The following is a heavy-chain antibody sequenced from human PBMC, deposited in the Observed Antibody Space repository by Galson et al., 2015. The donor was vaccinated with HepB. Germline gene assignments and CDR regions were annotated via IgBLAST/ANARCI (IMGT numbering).Heavy chain of an antibody. CDR1: GFTFSSYG. CDR2: IWYDGSNK. Sequence: SLRLSCAASGFTFSSYGMHWVRQAPGKGLEWVAVIWYDGSNKYYADSVKGRFTISRDNSKNTLYLQMNSLRAEDTAVYYCARGHGSYYEGSWFDPWGQGTLVTVSS. CDR3: ARGHGSYYEGSWFDP. J-gene: IGHJ5*02. V-gene: IGHV3-33*08. D-gene: IGHD1-26*01.